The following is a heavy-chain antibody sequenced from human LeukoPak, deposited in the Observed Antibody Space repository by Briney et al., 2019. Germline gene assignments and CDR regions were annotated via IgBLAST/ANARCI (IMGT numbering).Heavy chain of an antibody. J-gene: IGHJ5*02. D-gene: IGHD2-15*01. Sequence: ASETLSLTCTVSGGSISSSSYYWGWIRQPPGKGLEWIGSIYHSGSTYYNPSLKSRVTISVDTSKNQFSLKLSSVTAADTAVYYCARDVRDIVVVVAATPVWFDPWGQGTLVTVSS. V-gene: IGHV4-39*07. CDR2: IYHSGST. CDR1: GGSISSSSYY. CDR3: ARDVRDIVVVVAATPVWFDP.